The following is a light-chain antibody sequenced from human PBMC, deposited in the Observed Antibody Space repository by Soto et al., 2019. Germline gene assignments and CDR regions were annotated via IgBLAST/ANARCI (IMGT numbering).Light chain of an antibody. CDR2: DAS. J-gene: IGKJ5*01. V-gene: IGKV1-5*01. CDR1: QTINSW. CDR3: QQYNRYSAT. Sequence: DIQMTQSPSSLSASVGDRVTITCRASQTINSWLAWYQQKPGRAPKLLIYDASSLERGVPSRFSGSGSGTEFTLTISSLQPDDFATYYCQQYNRYSATFGQGTRLEIK.